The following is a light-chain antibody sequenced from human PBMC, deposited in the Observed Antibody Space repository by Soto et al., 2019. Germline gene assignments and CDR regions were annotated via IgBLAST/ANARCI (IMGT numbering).Light chain of an antibody. Sequence: IVLMHSPAILRWSPKGRATRSCVARRSVSSSYLAWYQLKPGLAPRLLIYDASSRATGIPDRVSGSGSGTDFTLTSNRPETEDFAVYYCQQYGSSVTFGGGTKVDI. V-gene: IGKV3D-20*01. J-gene: IGKJ4*01. CDR2: DAS. CDR1: RSVSSSY. CDR3: QQYGSSVT.